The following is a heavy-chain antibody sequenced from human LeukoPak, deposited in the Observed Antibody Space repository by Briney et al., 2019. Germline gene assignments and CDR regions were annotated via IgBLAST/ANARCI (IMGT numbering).Heavy chain of an antibody. CDR2: INHSGST. CDR1: GGSFSGYY. CDR3: ASGGYSYGYYYGMDV. D-gene: IGHD5-18*01. J-gene: IGHJ6*02. V-gene: IGHV4-34*01. Sequence: SETLSLTCAVYGGSFSGYYWSWIRQPPGKGLEWIGEINHSGSTNYNPSLKSRVTISVDTSKNQFSLKLSSVTAADTAVYYCASGGYSYGYYYGMDVWGQGTTVTVSS.